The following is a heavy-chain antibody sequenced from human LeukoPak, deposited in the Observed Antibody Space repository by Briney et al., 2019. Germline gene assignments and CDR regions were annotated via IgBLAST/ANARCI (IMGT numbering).Heavy chain of an antibody. CDR3: ARDGSGLYYFDY. CDR2: IYYSGST. V-gene: IGHV4-59*01. Sequence: SETLSLTCTVSGGSISSYYWSWFRQPPGKGLEWIGYIYYSGSTNYNPSLKSRVTISVDTSKNQFSLKLSSVTAADTAVYYCARDGSGLYYFDYWGQGTLVTVSS. J-gene: IGHJ4*02. CDR1: GGSISSYY. D-gene: IGHD6-19*01.